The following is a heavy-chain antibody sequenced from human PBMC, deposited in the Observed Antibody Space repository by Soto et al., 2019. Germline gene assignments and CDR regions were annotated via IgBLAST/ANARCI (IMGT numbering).Heavy chain of an antibody. CDR1: GYTFTSYA. CDR2: INAGNGNT. CDR3: ARDHYYDSSGYYYAPYQFGY. D-gene: IGHD3-22*01. Sequence: ASVKVSCKASGYTFTSYAMHWVRQAPGQRLEWMGWINAGNGNTKYSQKFQGRVTITRDTSASTAYMELSSLRSEDTAVYYCARDHYYDSSGYYYAPYQFGYWGQGTLVTVSS. V-gene: IGHV1-3*01. J-gene: IGHJ4*02.